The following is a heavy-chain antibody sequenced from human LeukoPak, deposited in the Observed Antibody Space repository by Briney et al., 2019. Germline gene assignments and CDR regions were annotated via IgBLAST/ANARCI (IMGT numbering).Heavy chain of an antibody. Sequence: ASVKVSCKASGYTFTSYGISWVRQAPGQGLEWMGWISAYNGNTNYAQKLQGRVTMTTDTSTSTAYMELRSMRSDDTAVYYCASDLRGYNYGYYFDYWGQGTLVTVSS. CDR1: GYTFTSYG. CDR2: ISAYNGNT. J-gene: IGHJ4*02. CDR3: ASDLRGYNYGYYFDY. V-gene: IGHV1-18*01. D-gene: IGHD5-18*01.